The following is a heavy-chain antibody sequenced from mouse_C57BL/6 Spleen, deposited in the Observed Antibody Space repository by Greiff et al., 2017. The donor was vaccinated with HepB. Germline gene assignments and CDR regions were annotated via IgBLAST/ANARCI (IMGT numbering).Heavy chain of an antibody. D-gene: IGHD3-2*02. J-gene: IGHJ3*01. CDR2: IDPENGDT. Sequence: EVQLQQSGAELVRPGASVKLSCTASGFNIKDDYMHWVKQRPEQGLEWIGWIDPENGDTEYASKFQGKATITADTSSNTAYLQLSSLTSEDTAVYYCTTKGVQPAQAPFAYWGQGTLVTVSA. V-gene: IGHV14-4*01. CDR3: TTKGVQPAQAPFAY. CDR1: GFNIKDDY.